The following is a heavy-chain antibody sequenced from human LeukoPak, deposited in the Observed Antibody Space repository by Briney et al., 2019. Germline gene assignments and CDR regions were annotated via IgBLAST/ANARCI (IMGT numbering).Heavy chain of an antibody. CDR3: ARAGRGYNYGFVPSELDYYYYYMDV. Sequence: SGTLSLTCAVSGGSISSSNWWSWVRQPPGKGLEWIGEIYHSGSTNYNPSLKSRVTISVDMSKNQFSLKLSSMIAADTAVYYCARAGRGYNYGFVPSELDYYYYYMDVWGKGTTVTISS. CDR2: IYHSGST. V-gene: IGHV4-4*02. CDR1: GGSISSSNW. D-gene: IGHD5-18*01. J-gene: IGHJ6*03.